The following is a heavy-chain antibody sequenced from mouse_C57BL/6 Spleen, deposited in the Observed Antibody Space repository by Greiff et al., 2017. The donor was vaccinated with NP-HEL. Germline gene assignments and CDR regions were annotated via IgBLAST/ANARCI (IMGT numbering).Heavy chain of an antibody. CDR1: GYTFTSYW. Sequence: QVQLQQPGAELVKPGASVKLSCKASGYTFTSYWMHWVKQRPGQGLEWIGMIHPNSGSTNYNEKFKSKATLTVDKSSSTAYMQLSSLTSEDSAVYYCSRGAPYGSPDFYAMDYWGQGTSVTVSS. CDR2: IHPNSGST. CDR3: SRGAPYGSPDFYAMDY. J-gene: IGHJ4*01. V-gene: IGHV1-64*01. D-gene: IGHD1-1*01.